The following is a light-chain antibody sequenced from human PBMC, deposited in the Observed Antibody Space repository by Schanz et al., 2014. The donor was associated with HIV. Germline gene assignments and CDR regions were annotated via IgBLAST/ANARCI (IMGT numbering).Light chain of an antibody. J-gene: IGLJ2*01. V-gene: IGLV2-23*01. CDR3: YSYVGTTAVV. CDR1: NSDVGSFNL. Sequence: QFALTQPASVSGSLGQSITISCTGTNSDVGSFNLVSWYQQHPGKAPKLMIYETSERPSGVSDRFSGSKSGSTASLTISGLQAEDEADYYCYSYVGTTAVVFGGGTKLTVL. CDR2: ETS.